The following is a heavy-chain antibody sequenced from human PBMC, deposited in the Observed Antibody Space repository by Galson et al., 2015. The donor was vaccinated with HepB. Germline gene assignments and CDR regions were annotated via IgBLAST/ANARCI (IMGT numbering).Heavy chain of an antibody. V-gene: IGHV6-1*01. CDR2: TYYRSTWRH. Sequence: CAISGDSVFTNGVAWNWIRQSPSRGLEWLGRTYYRSTWRHDYAVSVESRITTNLDTSVNHFSLQLNSVTPEDTAMYYCARGRNGGLDGWGQGTLVTVSS. CDR1: GDSVFTNGVA. CDR3: ARGRNGGLDG. D-gene: IGHD3-16*01. J-gene: IGHJ5*02.